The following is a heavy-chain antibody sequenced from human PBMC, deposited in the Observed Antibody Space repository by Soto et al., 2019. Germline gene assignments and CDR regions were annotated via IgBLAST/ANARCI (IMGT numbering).Heavy chain of an antibody. V-gene: IGHV4-30-4*01. Sequence: SETLSLTCTVSGGSISSGDYYWSWIRQPPGKGLEWIGYIYYSGSTYYNPSLKSRVTISVDTSKNQFSLKLSSVTAADTAVYYCARDRYCSGGSCSPGLYYYGMDVWGQGTTVTVSS. J-gene: IGHJ6*02. CDR1: GGSISSGDYY. CDR2: IYYSGST. D-gene: IGHD2-15*01. CDR3: ARDRYCSGGSCSPGLYYYGMDV.